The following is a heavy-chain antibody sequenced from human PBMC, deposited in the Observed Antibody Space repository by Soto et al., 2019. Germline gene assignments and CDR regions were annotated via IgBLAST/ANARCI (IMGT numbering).Heavy chain of an antibody. J-gene: IGHJ6*02. D-gene: IGHD6-6*01. CDR2: IWYDGSNK. V-gene: IGHV3-33*01. Sequence: GGSLRLSCAASGFTFSSYGMHWVRQAPGKGLEWVAVIWYDGSNKYYADSVKGRFTISRDNSKNTLYLQMNSLRAEDTAVYYCARDKKVAARPRVSTTTTVPPQPLDVWGQGTTVTVSS. CDR3: ARDKKVAARPRVSTTTTVPPQPLDV. CDR1: GFTFSSYG.